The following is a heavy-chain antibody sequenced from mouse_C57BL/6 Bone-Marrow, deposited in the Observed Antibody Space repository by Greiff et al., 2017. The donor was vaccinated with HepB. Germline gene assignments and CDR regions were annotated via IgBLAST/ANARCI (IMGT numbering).Heavy chain of an antibody. CDR1: GYTFTSYW. CDR3: ARGGYYGSSYVGFAY. V-gene: IGHV1-64*01. Sequence: QVQLQQPGAELVKPGASVKLSCKASGYTFTSYWMHWVKQRPGQGLEWIGMIHPNSGSTNYNEKFKSKATLTVDESSSTAYMQLSSLTSEDSAVYYCARGGYYGSSYVGFAYWGQGTLVTVSA. D-gene: IGHD1-1*01. J-gene: IGHJ3*01. CDR2: IHPNSGST.